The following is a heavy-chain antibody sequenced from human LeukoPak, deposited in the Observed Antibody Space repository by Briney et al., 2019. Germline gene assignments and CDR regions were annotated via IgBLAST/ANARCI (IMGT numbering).Heavy chain of an antibody. CDR1: GFTVSSNY. J-gene: IGHJ6*02. D-gene: IGHD5-12*01. CDR2: IYSGGST. V-gene: IGHV3-53*01. CDR3: AREYSGYNYYYGMDV. Sequence: GGSLRLSCAAPGFTVSSNYMSWVRQAPGKGLEWVSVIYSGGSTYYADSVKGRFTISRDNSKNTLYLQMNSLRAEDTAVYYCAREYSGYNYYYGMDVWGQGTTVTVSS.